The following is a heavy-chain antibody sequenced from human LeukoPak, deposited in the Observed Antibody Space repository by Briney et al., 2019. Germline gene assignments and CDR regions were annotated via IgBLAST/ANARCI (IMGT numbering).Heavy chain of an antibody. CDR3: ASTNSYYYDSSGYYWRADAFDI. J-gene: IGHJ3*02. Sequence: GGSLRLSCAASGFTVSSNYMSWVRQAPGKGLEWVSVIYSGGSTYYADSVKGRFTISRDNSKNTLYPQMNSLRAEDTAVYYCASTNSYYYDSSGYYWRADAFDIWGQGTMVTVSS. CDR2: IYSGGST. CDR1: GFTVSSNY. D-gene: IGHD3-22*01. V-gene: IGHV3-53*01.